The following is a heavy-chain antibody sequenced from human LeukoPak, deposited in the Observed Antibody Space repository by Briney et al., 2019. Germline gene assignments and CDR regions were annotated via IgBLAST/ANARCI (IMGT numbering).Heavy chain of an antibody. CDR3: ARGTYYDFWSAPWNY. CDR2: IYNSGSA. CDR1: GVSMSNYY. V-gene: IGHV4-59*08. Sequence: SETLSLTCTVSGVSMSNYYWNWIRQPPGKGLEWIGYIYNSGSAIYNPSLKSRVTISVDTSKNQFSLKLSSVTAADTAVYYCARGTYYDFWSAPWNYWGQGTLVTVSS. D-gene: IGHD3-3*01. J-gene: IGHJ4*02.